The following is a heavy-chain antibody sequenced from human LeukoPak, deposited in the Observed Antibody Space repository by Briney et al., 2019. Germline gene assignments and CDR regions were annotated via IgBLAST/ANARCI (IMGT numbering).Heavy chain of an antibody. CDR3: ARGDSSSSTDY. D-gene: IGHD6-6*01. Sequence: PSGTLSLTCTVSGGSISSYYWSWIRQPPGKGLEWIGYIYYSGSTNYNPSLKSRVTISVDTSKNQFSLKLSSVTAADTAVYYCARGDSSSSTDYWGQGTLVTVSS. V-gene: IGHV4-59*01. CDR2: IYYSGST. J-gene: IGHJ4*02. CDR1: GGSISSYY.